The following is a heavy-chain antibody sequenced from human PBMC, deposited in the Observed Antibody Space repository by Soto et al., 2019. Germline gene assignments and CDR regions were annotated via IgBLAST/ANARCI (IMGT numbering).Heavy chain of an antibody. CDR3: ARAVFNAFDI. D-gene: IGHD3-16*01. J-gene: IGHJ3*02. V-gene: IGHV4-30-2*01. Sequence: PETPCLTCGVSGGSISRGGYSWGWIRQPPGKGLEWIGYIYHSGSTPYNPSLKSRVTISVDRPKNQFSLKLSSVTAADTAVYYCARAVFNAFDIWGQGTMVTVS. CDR1: GGSISRGGYS. CDR2: IYHSGST.